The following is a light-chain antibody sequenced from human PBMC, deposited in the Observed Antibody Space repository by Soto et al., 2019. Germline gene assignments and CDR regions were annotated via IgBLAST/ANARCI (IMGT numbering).Light chain of an antibody. V-gene: IGLV2-14*01. J-gene: IGLJ1*01. CDR1: SSDLGNSKY. CDR2: EVS. CDR3: FSYTSSGTYV. Sequence: QSALSQPASVSGSPGRCITIACAGPSSDLGNSKYVSWYQQHPGKAPKLMIYEVSNRPSGVSNRFSGSKSGNTASLTISGLQAEDETDYYCFSYTSSGTYVFGTGTKVTVL.